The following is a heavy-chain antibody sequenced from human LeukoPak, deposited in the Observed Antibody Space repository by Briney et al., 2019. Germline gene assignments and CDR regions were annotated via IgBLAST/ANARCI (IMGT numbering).Heavy chain of an antibody. CDR3: AREGCSSTSCYAEDVWFDP. D-gene: IGHD2-2*01. J-gene: IGHJ5*02. V-gene: IGHV4-59*01. CDR1: GGSISSYY. CDR2: IYYSGST. Sequence: SETLSLTCTVSGGSISSYYWSWIRQPPGKGLEWIGYIYYSGSTNYNPSLKSRVTISVDTSKNQFSLKLSSVTAADTAVYYCAREGCSSTSCYAEDVWFDPWGQGTLVTVSS.